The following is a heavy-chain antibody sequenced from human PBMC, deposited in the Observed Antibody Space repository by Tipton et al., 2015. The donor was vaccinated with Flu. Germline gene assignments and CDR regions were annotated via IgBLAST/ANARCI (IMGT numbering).Heavy chain of an antibody. D-gene: IGHD3-10*01. CDR2: IFYTGDT. CDR3: ARRGYGSYAPIDY. Sequence: TLSLTCTVSGGSFSNYYWNWIRQPPGKGLEWIGYIFYTGDTSYNPSLKSRVTISTETSKNQFSLKLTSVTAADTAVYYCARRGYGSYAPIDYWGQGTLVSVSS. CDR1: GGSFSNYY. V-gene: IGHV4-59*12. J-gene: IGHJ4*02.